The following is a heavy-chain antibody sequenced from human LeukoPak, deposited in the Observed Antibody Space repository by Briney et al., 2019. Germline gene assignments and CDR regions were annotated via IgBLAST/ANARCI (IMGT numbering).Heavy chain of an antibody. V-gene: IGHV4-59*01. Sequence: SETLSLTFSVSGGSISGYYWSWIRQPPGKGLEWIGYIYYSGSTNYNPSLKSRITISVDTSRKQLSLKLSTVTAADTAIYYCARGGPSNYDSSGSDYWGQGSLVTVSS. CDR3: ARGGPSNYDSSGSDY. J-gene: IGHJ4*02. CDR2: IYYSGST. CDR1: GGSISGYY. D-gene: IGHD3-22*01.